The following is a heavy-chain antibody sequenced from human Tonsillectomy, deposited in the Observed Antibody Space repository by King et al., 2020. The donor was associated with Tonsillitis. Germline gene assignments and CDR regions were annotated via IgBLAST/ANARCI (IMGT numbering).Heavy chain of an antibody. CDR3: ARDTMITGFDY. J-gene: IGHJ4*02. CDR1: GGSISRGGFY. CDR2: THSSGTT. V-gene: IGHV4-31*03. D-gene: IGHD3-22*01. Sequence: QVPLQESGPGLVKPSQTLSLTCTVSGGSISRGGFYWSWLRQHPGKGLEWIGYTHSSGTTYYKPSLKSRVTISSDTSKNHFSLKLSSVTAADTAVYYCARDTMITGFDYWGQGTLVTVSS.